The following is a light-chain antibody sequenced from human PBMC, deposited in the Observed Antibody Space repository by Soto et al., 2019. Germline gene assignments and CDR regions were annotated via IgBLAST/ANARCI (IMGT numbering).Light chain of an antibody. V-gene: IGKV1-39*01. CDR1: QSISSY. Sequence: DIQMTQSPSSLSASVGDRVTITCRAGQSISSYLNWYQQKPGKAPNLLIYAASSLESGVPSRFSGSGSGTDFTLTISGLQPVDFATYYCQQSYSAPWTFGQGTKVEIK. CDR2: AAS. CDR3: QQSYSAPWT. J-gene: IGKJ1*01.